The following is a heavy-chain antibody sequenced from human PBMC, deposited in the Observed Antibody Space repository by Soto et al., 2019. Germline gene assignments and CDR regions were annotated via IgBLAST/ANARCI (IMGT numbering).Heavy chain of an antibody. Sequence: ASVKVSCKASGYTFTSYAMHWVRQAPGQRLEWMGWINAGNGNTKYSQKFQGRVTITRDTSASTAYMELSSLRSEDTAVYYCARDHVEYSGYDYGAFDYWGQGTLVTVSS. D-gene: IGHD5-12*01. CDR2: INAGNGNT. CDR1: GYTFTSYA. CDR3: ARDHVEYSGYDYGAFDY. V-gene: IGHV1-3*01. J-gene: IGHJ4*02.